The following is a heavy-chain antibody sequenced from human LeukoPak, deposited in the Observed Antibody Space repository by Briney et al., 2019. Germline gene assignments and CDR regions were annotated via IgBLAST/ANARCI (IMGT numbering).Heavy chain of an antibody. J-gene: IGHJ4*02. CDR3: ASGYDSYYFDY. CDR1: GFTFSSYS. D-gene: IGHD5-12*01. Sequence: GESLRLSCAASGFTFSSYSMNWVRQAPRKGLEWVSSISSSSSYIYYADSVKGRFTISRHNAKNSLYLQMNSLRAEDTAVYCCASGYDSYYFDYWGQGTLVTVSS. CDR2: ISSSSSYI. V-gene: IGHV3-21*01.